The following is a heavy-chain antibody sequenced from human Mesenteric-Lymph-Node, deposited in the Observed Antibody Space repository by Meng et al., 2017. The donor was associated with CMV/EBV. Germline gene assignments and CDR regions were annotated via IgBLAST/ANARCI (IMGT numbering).Heavy chain of an antibody. CDR3: AREASDHGVIEGANWFDP. D-gene: IGHD3-16*02. J-gene: IGHJ5*02. CDR1: GGSITNYY. CDR2: IYYTGST. Sequence: SETLSLTCTVSGGSITNYYWNWIRQPPGKGLEWIGYIYYTGSTNHNPSLKSRVTISVDTSKNQFSLKLSSVTAADTAVYYCAREASDHGVIEGANWFDPWGQGTLVTVSS. V-gene: IGHV4-59*01.